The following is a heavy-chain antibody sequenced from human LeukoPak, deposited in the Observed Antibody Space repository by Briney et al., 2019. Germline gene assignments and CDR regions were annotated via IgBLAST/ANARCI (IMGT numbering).Heavy chain of an antibody. V-gene: IGHV3-23*01. J-gene: IGHJ4*02. D-gene: IGHD1-26*01. CDR1: GFTFSTYG. CDR3: AKDLGRGSYYY. CDR2: ISGSGGST. Sequence: GGSLRLSCAASGFTFSTYGMHWVRQAPGKGLEWVSAISGSGGSTYYADSVKGRFTISRDNSKNTLYLQMNSLRAEDTAVYYCAKDLGRGSYYYWGQGTLVTVSS.